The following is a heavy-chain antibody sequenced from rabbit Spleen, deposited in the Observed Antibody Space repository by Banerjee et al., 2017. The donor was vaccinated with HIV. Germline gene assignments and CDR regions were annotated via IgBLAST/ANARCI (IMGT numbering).Heavy chain of an antibody. Sequence: QLVESGGGLVQPGGSLKLSCKASGFDFSTYSMSWVRQAPGKGLEWIGYIVPIFGVTYYANWVNGRFTISSHNAQNTLYLQLNSLTAADTATYFCARDDSGYSAYGPFNLWGPGTLVTVS. V-gene: IGHV1S7*01. J-gene: IGHJ4*01. CDR3: ARDDSGYSAYGPFNL. CDR2: IVPIFGVT. CDR1: GFDFSTYS. D-gene: IGHD1-1*01.